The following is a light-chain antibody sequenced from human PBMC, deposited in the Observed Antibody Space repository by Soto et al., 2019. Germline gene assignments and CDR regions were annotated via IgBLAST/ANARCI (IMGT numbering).Light chain of an antibody. V-gene: IGKV1-9*01. CDR2: AAS. Sequence: IQFSQSPSSLAATLGDSFTLSCQASQDIAVYLAWYQQKPGEATKLLIYAASTLYGGVPSRFSGSGSGTDFALTITSLQAEDFATYYCQQLRMYPSTFGGGTKVDIK. CDR3: QQLRMYPST. J-gene: IGKJ4*01. CDR1: QDIAVY.